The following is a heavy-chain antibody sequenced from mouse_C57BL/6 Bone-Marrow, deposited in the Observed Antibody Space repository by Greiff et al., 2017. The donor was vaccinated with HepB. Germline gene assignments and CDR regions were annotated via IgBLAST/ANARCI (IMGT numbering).Heavy chain of an antibody. V-gene: IGHV5-9-1*02. J-gene: IGHJ2*01. CDR1: GFTFSSYA. CDR2: ISSGGDYI. CDR3: TRVPSYYYGSSYFDY. D-gene: IGHD1-1*01. Sequence: EVKLMESGAGLVKPGGSLKLSCAASGFTFSSYAMSWVRQTPEKRLEWVAYISSGGDYIYYADTVKGRFTISRDNARNTLYLQMSSLKSEDTAMYYCTRVPSYYYGSSYFDYWGQGTTLTVSS.